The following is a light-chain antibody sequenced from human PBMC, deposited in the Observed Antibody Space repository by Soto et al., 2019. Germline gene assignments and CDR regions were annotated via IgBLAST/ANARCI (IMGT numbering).Light chain of an antibody. Sequence: EIVLTQSPATLSLSPGETATLSCRASQTVSIYLAWYQHKPGQAPRLLIYDASNRATGVPARFSGSGSGTDFTLTISSLQPEDFAVYYCQQRSNWPPYSFGQGTKLEIK. CDR1: QTVSIY. CDR2: DAS. CDR3: QQRSNWPPYS. J-gene: IGKJ2*03. V-gene: IGKV3-11*01.